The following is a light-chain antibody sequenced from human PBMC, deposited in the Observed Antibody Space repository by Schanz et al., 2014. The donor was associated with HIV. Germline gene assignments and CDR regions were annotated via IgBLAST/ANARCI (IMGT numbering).Light chain of an antibody. Sequence: EIVLTQSPATLSLSPGERATLSCRASQSISFYLAWYQQKPGQAPRLLIHDVSNRATGIPARFSGSGSGTDFTLTISSLEPEDFAFYYCQQRTSWPLTFGGGTRVEIK. CDR2: DVS. CDR1: QSISFY. CDR3: QQRTSWPLT. V-gene: IGKV3-11*01. J-gene: IGKJ4*01.